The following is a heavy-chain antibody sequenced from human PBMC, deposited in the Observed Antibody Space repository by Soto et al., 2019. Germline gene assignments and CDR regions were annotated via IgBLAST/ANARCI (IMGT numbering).Heavy chain of an antibody. CDR2: IGGIGQYA. V-gene: IGHV3-23*01. CDR3: AIGGTSPDYGIDA. Sequence: LRLSCAASGFTFSNYAKNLVRQAPGKGLEWVAVIGGIGQYAFYADSVKGRFTFSRDNSKNRIYLEMNNLRTEDTAIYFCAIGGTSPDYGIDAWGPGSAVTVSS. CDR1: GFTFSNYA. J-gene: IGHJ6*02. D-gene: IGHD3-16*01.